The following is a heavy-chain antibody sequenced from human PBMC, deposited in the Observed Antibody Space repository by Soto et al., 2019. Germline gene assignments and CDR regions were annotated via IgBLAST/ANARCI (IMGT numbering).Heavy chain of an antibody. CDR3: TRDIRSSYFDH. Sequence: QVQLVESGGGVVQPGRSLRLSCAASGFTFSNYGMHWVRQAPGKGLEWVAVIYYDGSNKYYADSVKGRFTISRDNSKNTLYLQMNSLRAEDTAVYYCTRDIRSSYFDHWGQGTLVTVSS. CDR1: GFTFSNYG. J-gene: IGHJ4*02. CDR2: IYYDGSNK. D-gene: IGHD1-26*01. V-gene: IGHV3-33*01.